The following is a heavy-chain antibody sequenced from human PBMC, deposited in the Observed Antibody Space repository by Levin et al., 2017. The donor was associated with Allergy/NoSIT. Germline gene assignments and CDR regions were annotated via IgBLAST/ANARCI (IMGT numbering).Heavy chain of an antibody. J-gene: IGHJ6*03. V-gene: IGHV3-74*01. CDR3: ARDGGSAAAGAYYYYYYYMDV. D-gene: IGHD6-13*01. CDR1: GFTFSSYW. Sequence: GGSLRLSCAASGFTFSSYWMHWVRQAPGKGLVWVSRINSDGSSTSYADSVKGRFTISRDNAKNTLYLQMNSLRAEDTAVYYCARDGGSAAAGAYYYYYYYMDVWGKGTTVTVSS. CDR2: INSDGSST.